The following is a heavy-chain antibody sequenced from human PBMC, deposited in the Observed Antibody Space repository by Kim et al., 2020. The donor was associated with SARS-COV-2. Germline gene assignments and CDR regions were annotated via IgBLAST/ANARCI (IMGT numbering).Heavy chain of an antibody. Sequence: GGSLRLSCAASGFTFGDYAMHWVRQAPGKGLEWVSGISWNSGSIGYADSVKGRFTISRDNAKNSLYLQMNSLRAEDTALYYCAKDATESSSVGWYFDLWGRGTLVTVSS. V-gene: IGHV3-9*01. J-gene: IGHJ2*01. D-gene: IGHD6-6*01. CDR1: GFTFGDYA. CDR3: AKDATESSSVGWYFDL. CDR2: ISWNSGSI.